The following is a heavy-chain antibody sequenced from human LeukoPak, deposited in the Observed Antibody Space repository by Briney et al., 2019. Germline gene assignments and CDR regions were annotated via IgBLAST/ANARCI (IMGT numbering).Heavy chain of an antibody. CDR3: ARNHGSGRGEWFDP. CDR1: GGSFSGYY. J-gene: IGHJ5*02. V-gene: IGHV4-34*01. D-gene: IGHD3-10*01. Sequence: SETLSLTCAVFGGSFSGYYWNWIRQPPGKGLEWIGQINPSRNTNYNPSLKSRVTISVDTSKNQFSLKMSSVTAADTAVYYCARNHGSGRGEWFDPWGQGTLVTVSS. CDR2: INPSRNT.